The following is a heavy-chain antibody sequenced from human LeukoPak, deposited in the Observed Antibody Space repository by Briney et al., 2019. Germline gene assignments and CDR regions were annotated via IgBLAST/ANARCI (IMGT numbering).Heavy chain of an antibody. D-gene: IGHD4/OR15-4a*01. CDR1: GFIFSTCW. Sequence: PGGSLRLSCAASGFIFSTCWMSWVRQAPGKGLEWVANIRQDGSEVYYVDSVKGRFTVSRDNAKNSLYLQMNSLRAEDTAIYYCATVSGARYYFYYMNVWGKGTTVTVSS. CDR2: IRQDGSEV. J-gene: IGHJ6*03. CDR3: ATVSGARYYFYYMNV. V-gene: IGHV3-7*01.